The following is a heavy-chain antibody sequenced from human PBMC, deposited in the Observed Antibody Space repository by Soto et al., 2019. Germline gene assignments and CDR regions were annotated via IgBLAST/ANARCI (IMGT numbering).Heavy chain of an antibody. CDR3: ARDQDYYYGMDV. V-gene: IGHV3-66*01. CDR2: IYSGGST. J-gene: IGHJ6*02. Sequence: EVQLVESGGGLVQPGGSLRLSCAASGFTVSSNYMSWVRQAPGKGLEWVSVIYSGGSTYYADSVKGRFTISRDNSKNTLYLQMNSLRAEDTAVYYCARDQDYYYGMDVWGQGTTVTVSS. CDR1: GFTVSSNY.